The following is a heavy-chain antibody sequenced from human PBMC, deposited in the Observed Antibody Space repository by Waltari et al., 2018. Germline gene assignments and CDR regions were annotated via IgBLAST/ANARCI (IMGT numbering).Heavy chain of an antibody. D-gene: IGHD3-10*01. J-gene: IGHJ4*02. CDR1: GGSFSGYY. Sequence: QVQLQQWGAGLLKPSETLSLTCAVYGGSFSGYYWSWIRQPPGKGLEWIGEINNSGSTNYNPYLKSRVTISVDTSKKQFSLKLRSVTAADTAVYYCARRRYGSGSYHFDYWGQGTLVTVSS. CDR2: INNSGST. V-gene: IGHV4-34*01. CDR3: ARRRYGSGSYHFDY.